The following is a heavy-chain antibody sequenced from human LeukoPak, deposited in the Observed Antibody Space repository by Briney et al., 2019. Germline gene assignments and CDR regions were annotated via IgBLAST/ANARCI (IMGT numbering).Heavy chain of an antibody. V-gene: IGHV4-39*01. CDR3: ARLEGLYYDSSGYIDY. J-gene: IGHJ4*02. Sequence: SETLSLTCTVSGGSISSSSYYWGWVRQPPGKGLEWIGSIYYSGSTYYNPSLKSRVTISVDTSKNQFSLKLSSATAADTAVYYCARLEGLYYDSSGYIDYWGQGTLVTVSS. CDR1: GGSISSSSYY. CDR2: IYYSGST. D-gene: IGHD3-22*01.